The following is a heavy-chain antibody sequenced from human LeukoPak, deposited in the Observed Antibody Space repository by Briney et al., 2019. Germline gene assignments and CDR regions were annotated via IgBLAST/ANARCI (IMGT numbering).Heavy chain of an antibody. CDR1: GFTFSNYW. V-gene: IGHV3-7*01. CDR2: IKQDGSEK. J-gene: IGHJ4*02. Sequence: GGSLRLSCAASGFTFSNYWMSWVRQAPGKGREWVANIKQDGSEKYYVDSVKGRFTVSRDNAKSSLYLQMNSLRVEDTAVYYCATTQSFDYWGQGTLVTVSS. CDR3: ATTQSFDY.